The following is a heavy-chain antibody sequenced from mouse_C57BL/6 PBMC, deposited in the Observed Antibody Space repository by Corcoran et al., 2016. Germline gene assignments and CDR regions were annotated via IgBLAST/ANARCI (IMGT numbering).Heavy chain of an antibody. CDR3: AMGDDYDGLGYAMDF. J-gene: IGHJ4*01. CDR2: VYPYNGGT. V-gene: IGHV1-36*01. CDR1: GITFTDYY. Sequence: EVQLQQSGPVLVKPGPSVKISCKASGITFTDYYMHWVKQSHGKSIEWIGLVYPYNGGTSYNQKFKGKATLTVDTSSSKAYMELNSMTSEDSAVYYCAMGDDYDGLGYAMDFWGQGTSVTFSS. D-gene: IGHD2-4*01.